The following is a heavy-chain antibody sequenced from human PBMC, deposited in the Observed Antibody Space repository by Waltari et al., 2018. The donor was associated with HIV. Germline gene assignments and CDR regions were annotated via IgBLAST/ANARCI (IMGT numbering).Heavy chain of an antibody. J-gene: IGHJ5*02. Sequence: QVHLVQSGPAVKKPGASMKVSCTASGYMFTGHNMHWLRQAPGQGLEWMGWINPISGGTNYAQTLQGRVTMTRDASINTVYMELKSLRYDDTAMYYCARESGYQLVRWLDPWGQGTRVTVSS. CDR1: GYMFTGHN. V-gene: IGHV1-2*02. CDR2: INPISGGT. CDR3: ARESGYQLVRWLDP. D-gene: IGHD2-2*01.